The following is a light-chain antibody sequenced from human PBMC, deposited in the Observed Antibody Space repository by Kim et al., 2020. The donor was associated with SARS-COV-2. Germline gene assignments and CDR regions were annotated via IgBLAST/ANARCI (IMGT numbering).Light chain of an antibody. Sequence: VVMTQSPATLSVSPGERATLSCRASQSVNNNLAWYQQKLGQAPRLLIYGASTRATGIPARFSGSGSGTEFTLTISSLRSEDIAVYYCHQYSNWWTFGQGTKVDIK. V-gene: IGKV3-15*01. CDR3: HQYSNWWT. J-gene: IGKJ1*01. CDR1: QSVNNN. CDR2: GAS.